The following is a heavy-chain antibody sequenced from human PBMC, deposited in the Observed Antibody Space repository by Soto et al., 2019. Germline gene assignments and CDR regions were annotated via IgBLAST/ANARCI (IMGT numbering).Heavy chain of an antibody. D-gene: IGHD3-10*01. CDR2: ISYDGSNK. V-gene: IGHV3-30*03. CDR1: GFPFTSYG. Sequence: QVQLVESGGGVVQPGRSLRLSCVASGFPFTSYGMHWVREAPGKGLEWVAVISYDGSNKYYADSVKGRFTISRDNSKNTLYLKMNSLRPEETALYYCVGGQYYFDYRGQGTLVTVAS. J-gene: IGHJ4*02. CDR3: VGGQYYFDY.